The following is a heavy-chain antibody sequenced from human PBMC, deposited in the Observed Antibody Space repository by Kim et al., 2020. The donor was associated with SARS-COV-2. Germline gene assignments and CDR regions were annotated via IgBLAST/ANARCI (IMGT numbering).Heavy chain of an antibody. Sequence: SENLSLTCIVSGGSISSGGYYWSWIRQHPGKGLEWIGYIYYSGSTYYNPSLKSLVTISLDTSKNQFSLKLSSVTAADTAVYYCARSTFQYSSSWHYFDYWGQGTLVTVSS. V-gene: IGHV4-31*01. CDR1: GGSISSGGYY. D-gene: IGHD6-13*01. J-gene: IGHJ4*02. CDR3: ARSTFQYSSSWHYFDY. CDR2: IYYSGST.